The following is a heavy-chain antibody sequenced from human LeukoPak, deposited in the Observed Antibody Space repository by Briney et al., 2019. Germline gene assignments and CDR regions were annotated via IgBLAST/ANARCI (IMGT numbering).Heavy chain of an antibody. V-gene: IGHV3-74*01. CDR2: INGDGSTT. CDR1: GFTFSSYW. Sequence: GGSLRLSCAASGFTFSSYWMHWVRQATGKGLVWVSRINGDGSTTAYADSVKGRFTISRDNAKNTLYLQMNSLRAEDTAVYYCARVVSSSWSDDYWGQGTLVTVSS. CDR3: ARVVSSSWSDDY. J-gene: IGHJ4*02. D-gene: IGHD6-13*01.